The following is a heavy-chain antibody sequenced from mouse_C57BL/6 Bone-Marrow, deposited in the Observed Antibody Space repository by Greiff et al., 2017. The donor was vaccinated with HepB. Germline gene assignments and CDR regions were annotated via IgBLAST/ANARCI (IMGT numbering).Heavy chain of an antibody. D-gene: IGHD2-14*01. CDR1: GFTFSTSG. CDR3: TTDRSDYYFDY. CDR2: INTGGTYT. V-gene: IGHV5-6*02. Sequence: DVKLVESGGDLVKVGGSLKLSCAASGFTFSTSGMSWVRQTPDKRLEWVATINTGGTYTYYADSVKGRFTISKDSAKNTLFLLQSSLKSEDSAIYYCTTDRSDYYFDYWGQGTTLTVSS. J-gene: IGHJ2*01.